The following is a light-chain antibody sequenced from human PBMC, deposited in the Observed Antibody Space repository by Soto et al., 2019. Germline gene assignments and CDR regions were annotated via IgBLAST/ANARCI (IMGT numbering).Light chain of an antibody. Sequence: EIGLTQSPGTLSLSPGERATLSCRASQSVSSSYLAWYQQKPGQAPRLLIYGASSRATGIPDRFSGSGSGKDFTLTISRLEPEDFAVYYCQQYGRTFGQGTKVDIK. CDR3: QQYGRT. J-gene: IGKJ1*01. CDR2: GAS. V-gene: IGKV3-20*01. CDR1: QSVSSSY.